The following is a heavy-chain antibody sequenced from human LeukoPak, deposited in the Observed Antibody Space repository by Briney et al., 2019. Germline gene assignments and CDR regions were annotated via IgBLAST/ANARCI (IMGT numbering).Heavy chain of an antibody. CDR1: GFTFSSYW. CDR3: TTDYYDYVWGSYRPDN. Sequence: GGSLRLSCAASGFTFSSYWMSWVRQAPGKGLEWVARIKGKTDGGTTEYAAPVKDRFTISRDDSKNTLYLQMNSLKPEDTAVYYCTTDYYDYVWGSYRPDNWGQGTLVTVSS. D-gene: IGHD3-16*02. CDR2: IKGKTDGGTT. V-gene: IGHV3-15*01. J-gene: IGHJ4*02.